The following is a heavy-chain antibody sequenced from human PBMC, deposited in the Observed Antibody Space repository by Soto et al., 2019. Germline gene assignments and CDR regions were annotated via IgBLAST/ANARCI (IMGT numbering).Heavy chain of an antibody. CDR1: GGSISSDDYY. CDR3: AREALEDDAFNI. J-gene: IGHJ3*02. Sequence: QVQLQESGPGRVKPSQTPSLTCTVSGGSISSDDYYWTWIRQPPGKGLEWIGYIYYTGNTFYNPSLKSRLTISIDTSNNQFSLKLSSVTAADTAVYYCAREALEDDAFNIWGQGTMVTVSS. V-gene: IGHV4-30-4*01. CDR2: IYYTGNT. D-gene: IGHD3-16*02.